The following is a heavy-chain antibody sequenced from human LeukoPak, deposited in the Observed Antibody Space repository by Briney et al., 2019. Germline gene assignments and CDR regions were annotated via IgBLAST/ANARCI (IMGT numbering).Heavy chain of an antibody. CDR2: ISYDGSNK. D-gene: IGHD3-9*01. Sequence: GGSLRLSCAASGFTFSSYAIHWVRQAPGKGLEWVAIISYDGSNKYYADSVKGRFTISRDNAKNSLYLQMNSLRAEDTAVYYCARDPITPRYFDWFEPYYYYGMDVWGQGTTVTVSS. V-gene: IGHV3-30-3*01. J-gene: IGHJ6*02. CDR1: GFTFSSYA. CDR3: ARDPITPRYFDWFEPYYYYGMDV.